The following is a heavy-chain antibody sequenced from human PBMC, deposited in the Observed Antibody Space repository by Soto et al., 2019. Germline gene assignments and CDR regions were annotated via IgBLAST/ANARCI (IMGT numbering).Heavy chain of an antibody. J-gene: IGHJ4*02. CDR3: ARLWSSNEGSS. CDR2: INHSGGT. V-gene: IGHV4-34*01. Sequence: QVRLQQWGAGLLKPSETLALTCAVHGGSFSGYYWSWIRQPPGKGLEWIGEINHSGGTNYNPSLKSRVSISVDASKHQFPLQLSSVTAADTAVYYCARLWSSNEGSSWGQGTLVAVSS. CDR1: GGSFSGYY. D-gene: IGHD2-21*01.